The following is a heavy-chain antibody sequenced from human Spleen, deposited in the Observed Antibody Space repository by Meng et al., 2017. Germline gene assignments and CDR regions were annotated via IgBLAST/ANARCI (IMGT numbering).Heavy chain of an antibody. D-gene: IGHD3-16*01. CDR2: IYYSGAT. V-gene: IGHV4-39*01. CDR3: ARRVHDGRHYHYFDY. CDR1: GGSIRSTSNY. Sequence: QVQLQESGPGLVKPSETLSLTCTVSGGSIRSTSNYWDWIRPPPGTRLEWIGSIYYSGATYYNPSLKSRVTMSVDTSKNQFSLRLSSVTAADTAVYFCARRVHDGRHYHYFDYWGQGALVTVSS. J-gene: IGHJ4*02.